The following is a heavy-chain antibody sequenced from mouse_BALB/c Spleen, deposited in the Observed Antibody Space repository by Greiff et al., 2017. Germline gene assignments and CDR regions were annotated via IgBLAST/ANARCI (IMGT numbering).Heavy chain of an antibody. Sequence: VQLQQTGPELVKPGASVKISCKASGYSFTDYIMLWVKQSHGKSLEWIGNINPYYGSTSYNLKFKGKATLTVDKSSSTAYMQLNSLTSEDSAVYYCARFWMDYWGQGTSVTVSS. CDR1: GYSFTDYI. V-gene: IGHV1-39*01. J-gene: IGHJ4*01. CDR2: INPYYGST. CDR3: ARFWMDY.